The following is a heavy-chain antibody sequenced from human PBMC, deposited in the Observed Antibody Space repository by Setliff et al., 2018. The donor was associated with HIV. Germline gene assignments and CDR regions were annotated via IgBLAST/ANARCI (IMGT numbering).Heavy chain of an antibody. CDR2: IYYSGTT. J-gene: IGHJ5*02. Sequence: PSETLSLTCTVSGASIRTGSYYWGWIRQPPGKGLEWIGTIYYSGTTYYNPSVKSRVTISVDTSKNQFSLNLTSVTATDTAVYYCARGGASSKYLDPWGQGTLVTVSS. CDR1: GASIRTGSYY. V-gene: IGHV4-39*01. CDR3: ARGGASSKYLDP. D-gene: IGHD2-15*01.